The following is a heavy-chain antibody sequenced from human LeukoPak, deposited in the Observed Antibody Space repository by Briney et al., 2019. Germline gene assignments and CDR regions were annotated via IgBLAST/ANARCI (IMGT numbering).Heavy chain of an antibody. CDR1: GGSISSYY. CDR3: ASGLVGSSGPYFDY. Sequence: SETLSLTCTVSGGSISSYYWSWIRQPPGKGLEWIGYIYYSGSTNYNPSLKSRVTISVDTSRNQFSLKLSSVTAADTAVYYCASGLVGSSGPYFDYWGQGTLVTVSS. J-gene: IGHJ4*02. D-gene: IGHD3-22*01. V-gene: IGHV4-59*08. CDR2: IYYSGST.